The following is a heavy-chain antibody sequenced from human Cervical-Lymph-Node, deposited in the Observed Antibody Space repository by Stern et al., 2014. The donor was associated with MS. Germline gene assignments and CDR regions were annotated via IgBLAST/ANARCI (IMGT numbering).Heavy chain of an antibody. Sequence: EVQLVESGGGLVQPGGSLRLPCAASGFTFSPYSMNWVRQAPGKGLECVASISTGGSSIHYADPLQGRFTITRDNAKNSLYLQMNSLRAEDTAVYYCARGRGGNYRYYFDYWGQGTLVTVSS. V-gene: IGHV3-21*01. CDR2: ISTGGSSI. CDR1: GFTFSPYS. J-gene: IGHJ4*02. CDR3: ARGRGGNYRYYFDY. D-gene: IGHD4-23*01.